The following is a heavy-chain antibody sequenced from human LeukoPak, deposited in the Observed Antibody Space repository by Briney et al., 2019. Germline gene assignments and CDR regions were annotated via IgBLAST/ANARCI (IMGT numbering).Heavy chain of an antibody. D-gene: IGHD3-10*01. V-gene: IGHV3-23*01. CDR3: AKDRGIISDY. J-gene: IGHJ4*02. CDR1: GFTFSSYA. CDR2: ISGSGDST. Sequence: GGSLRLSCAASGFTFSSYAMSWVRQAPGKGLEWVSAISGSGDSTYYADSVKGRFTISRDNSKNTLYLQMNSLRVEDTAVYYCAKDRGIISDYWGQGTLVTVSS.